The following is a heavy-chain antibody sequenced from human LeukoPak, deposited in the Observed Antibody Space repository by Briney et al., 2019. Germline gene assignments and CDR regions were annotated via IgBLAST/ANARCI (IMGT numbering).Heavy chain of an antibody. CDR2: ISSSTSYI. D-gene: IGHD4-17*01. J-gene: IGHJ4*02. Sequence: PGGSLRLSCAASGFTFSSYSMNWIRQAPGKGLEWVSSISSSTSYIYYADSVKGRFTISKDNAKNSLYLQMNSLRAEDTAVYYCARAGGSTVSHSDDWGQGTLVTVSS. CDR1: GFTFSSYS. V-gene: IGHV3-21*01. CDR3: ARAGGSTVSHSDD.